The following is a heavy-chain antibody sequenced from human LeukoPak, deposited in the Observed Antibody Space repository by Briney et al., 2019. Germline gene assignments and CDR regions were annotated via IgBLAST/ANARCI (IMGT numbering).Heavy chain of an antibody. V-gene: IGHV3-23*01. J-gene: IGHJ6*02. CDR2: ISDSGAST. D-gene: IGHD3-10*01. CDR3: AKVPYSDYGAGRPPFMDV. CDR1: GFTFSNYA. Sequence: GGSLGLSCAASGFTFSNYAMSWVRQTPGKGLEWVSTISDSGASTYYADSVKGRFTISRDNSKNTLYLQMNSLRDEDTAVYYCAKVPYSDYGAGRPPFMDVWGQGITVAISS.